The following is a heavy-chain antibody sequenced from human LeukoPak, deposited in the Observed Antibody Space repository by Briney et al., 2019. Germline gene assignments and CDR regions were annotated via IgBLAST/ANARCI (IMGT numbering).Heavy chain of an antibody. J-gene: IGHJ6*03. CDR1: GFTFSDYY. CDR2: ISSSGSTI. D-gene: IGHD1-26*01. Sequence: GGSLRLSCAASGFTFSDYYMSWIRQAPGKGLEWVSYISSSGSTIYYADSVKGRFTISRDNAKNSLYLQMNSLRAEDTAVYYCARGLVGATLYYYYYYMDVWGKGTTVTVSS. CDR3: ARGLVGATLYYYYYYMDV. V-gene: IGHV3-11*04.